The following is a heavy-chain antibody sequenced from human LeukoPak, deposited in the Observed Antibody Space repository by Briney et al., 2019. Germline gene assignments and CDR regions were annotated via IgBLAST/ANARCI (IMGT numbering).Heavy chain of an antibody. CDR3: SMSSGHMGNWSDP. D-gene: IGHD6-19*01. V-gene: IGHV4-59*01. CDR2: IDYSGST. J-gene: IGHJ5*02. Sequence: SETLSLTCTVSGASIRSAYWSWIRRPPGKGLEWIGYIDYSGSTNYNPSLQSRVTISFDTSKNQFSLNLNSVIAADTAVYYCSMSSGHMGNWSDPWGPGSLVTVSS. CDR1: GASIRSAY.